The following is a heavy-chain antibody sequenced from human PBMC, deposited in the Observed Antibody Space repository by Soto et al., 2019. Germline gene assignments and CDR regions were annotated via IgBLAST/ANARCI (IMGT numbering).Heavy chain of an antibody. CDR2: ISVDGGTK. J-gene: IGHJ4*02. CDR1: RFPFRSYN. Sequence: GGSLRLSCAASRFPFRSYNMYWVRQAPGKGLEWVALISVDGGTKNYADSVKGRFTVSRDNSENNLSLQMNSLRPEDTAVYFCAREGSFGSYIDYWGQGTLVTVSS. V-gene: IGHV3-30-3*01. D-gene: IGHD1-26*01. CDR3: AREGSFGSYIDY.